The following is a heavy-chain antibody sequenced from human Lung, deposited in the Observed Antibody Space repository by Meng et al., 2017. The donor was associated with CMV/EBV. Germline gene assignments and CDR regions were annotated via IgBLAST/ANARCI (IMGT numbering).Heavy chain of an antibody. CDR1: GFTFSNAW. CDR3: TTGRDVGATTGP. D-gene: IGHD1-26*01. Sequence: GESXKISCAASGFTFSNAWMSWVRQAPGKGLEWVGRIKSKTDGGTTDYAAPVKGRFTISRDDSKNTLYLQMNSLKTEDTAVYYCTTGRDVGATTGPWGQGXLVTVSS. V-gene: IGHV3-15*01. J-gene: IGHJ5*02. CDR2: IKSKTDGGTT.